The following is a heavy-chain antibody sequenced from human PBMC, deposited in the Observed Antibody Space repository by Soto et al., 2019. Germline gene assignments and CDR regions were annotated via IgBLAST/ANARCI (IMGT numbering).Heavy chain of an antibody. CDR1: GFSLSTSGVD. V-gene: IGHV2-5*02. D-gene: IGHD6-6*01. J-gene: IGHJ4*02. CDR3: AHRRPYSNSPEYFFDY. CDR2: IYWDDDK. Sequence: QITLKESGPTLVKPTQTLTLTCTFSGFSLSTSGVDVGWIRQPPGKALEWLALIYWDDDKRYSPSLNSRLTISKDTSKNQVVRTITTMDPLDTATYYCAHRRPYSNSPEYFFDYWGQGTLVTVSS.